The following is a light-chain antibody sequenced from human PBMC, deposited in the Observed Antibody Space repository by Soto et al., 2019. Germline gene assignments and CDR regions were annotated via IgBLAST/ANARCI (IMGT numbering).Light chain of an antibody. J-gene: IGLJ2*01. CDR2: DVS. Sequence: QSALTQPASVSGSPGQSITISCTGTSSDVGDYTYVSWYQHHPGKAPKLMIYDVSNRPSGVSYRFSGSKSGNTASLTISGLQAEDEAVYYCASYTTSTSWAFGGGTKLTVL. V-gene: IGLV2-14*03. CDR3: ASYTTSTSWA. CDR1: SSDVGDYTY.